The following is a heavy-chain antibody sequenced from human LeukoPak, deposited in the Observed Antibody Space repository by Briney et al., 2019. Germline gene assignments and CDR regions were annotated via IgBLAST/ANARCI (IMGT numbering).Heavy chain of an antibody. J-gene: IGHJ4*02. D-gene: IGHD6-13*01. Sequence: SETLSLTCAVYGGSFSGYYWSWIRQPPGKGLEWIGEINHSGSTNYNPSLKRRVTISVDTSKNQFSLKLSSVTAADTAVYYCARVRSKWGQGTLVTVSS. CDR2: INHSGST. CDR3: ARVRSK. V-gene: IGHV4-34*01. CDR1: GGSFSGYY.